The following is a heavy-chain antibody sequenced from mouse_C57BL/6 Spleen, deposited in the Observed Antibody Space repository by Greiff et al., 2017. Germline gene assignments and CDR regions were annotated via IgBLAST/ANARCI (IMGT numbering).Heavy chain of an antibody. V-gene: IGHV1-55*01. D-gene: IGHD2-4*01. CDR2: IYPGSGST. CDR3: AREGHSDYDFAD. CDR1: GYTFTSYW. Sequence: QVQLQQPGAELVKPGASVKMSCKASGYTFTSYWITWVKQRPGQGLEWIGDIYPGSGSTNYNEKFKSKATLTVDTSSSTAYMQLSSLTSEDSAVYYCAREGHSDYDFADWGQGTLVTVSA. J-gene: IGHJ3*01.